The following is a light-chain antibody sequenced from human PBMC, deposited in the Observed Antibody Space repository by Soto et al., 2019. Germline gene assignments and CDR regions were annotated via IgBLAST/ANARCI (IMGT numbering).Light chain of an antibody. CDR1: QSVSSN. J-gene: IGKJ1*01. CDR2: DAS. CDR3: KHYNDLRLT. V-gene: IGKV3-15*01. Sequence: EIVMTQSPATLSLSPGERATLSCRASQSVSSNLAWYQQKPGQAPRLLISDASTRATGIPDRFSGSGSGKEFALTITSLQSEDFAVYYCKHYNDLRLTFGQGTKVEIK.